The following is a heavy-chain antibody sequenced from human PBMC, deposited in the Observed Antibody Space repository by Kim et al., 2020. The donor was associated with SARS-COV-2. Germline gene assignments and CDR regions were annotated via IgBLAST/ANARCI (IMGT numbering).Heavy chain of an antibody. D-gene: IGHD1-26*01. CDR1: GFTFSDYY. Sequence: GGSLRLSCAASGFTFSDYYMSWIRQAPGKGLEWVSYISSSGSTIYYADSVKGRFTISRDNAKNSLYLQMNSLRAEDTAVYYCARDLGELQGPYYYYGMDVWGQGTTVTVSS. CDR2: ISSSGSTI. CDR3: ARDLGELQGPYYYYGMDV. V-gene: IGHV3-11*01. J-gene: IGHJ6*02.